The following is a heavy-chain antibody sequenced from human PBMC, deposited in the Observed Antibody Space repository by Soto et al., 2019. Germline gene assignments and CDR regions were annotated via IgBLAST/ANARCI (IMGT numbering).Heavy chain of an antibody. CDR2: LKGKADGGTI. CDR1: GFTFTNAW. J-gene: IGHJ4*02. CDR3: VTGLRSASLDF. D-gene: IGHD1-26*01. Sequence: EVQLVESGGGLVKPGGSLRLSCVASGFTFTNAWMTWVRQAPGKGLECAGRLKGKADGGTINYAAPVKGRFTISRDDSKNTLYLEMNSLKTDDTAVYYCVTGLRSASLDFWGQGTLVTVSS. V-gene: IGHV3-15*01.